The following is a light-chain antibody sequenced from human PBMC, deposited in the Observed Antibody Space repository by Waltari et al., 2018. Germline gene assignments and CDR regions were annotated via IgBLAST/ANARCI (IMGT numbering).Light chain of an antibody. Sequence: EIVMTQSPAPLSVSPGEGATPSYRASHSIKNNLAWSQQKPGQAPRLLIYAASSRATGTPSRFSSSGSGAEFTLTISSLQSEDFATYYCQQYHKWPPLLFGPGTKV. V-gene: IGKV3-15*01. J-gene: IGKJ3*01. CDR3: QQYHKWPPLL. CDR2: AAS. CDR1: HSIKNN.